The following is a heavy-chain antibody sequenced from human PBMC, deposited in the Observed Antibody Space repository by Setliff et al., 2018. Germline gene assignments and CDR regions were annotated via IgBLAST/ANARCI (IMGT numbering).Heavy chain of an antibody. V-gene: IGHV3-11*04. J-gene: IGHJ5*02. Sequence: PGGSLRLSCAASGFTFSGYYTTWIRQAPGKGLEWVSYISGSSGGIYYADSVKGRFTISRDNAKKSLYMEMNSLRAEDTAVYYCGRDVFDFRTGQGGPWGQGTRVTVSS. D-gene: IGHD3-3*01. CDR2: ISGSSGGI. CDR1: GFTFSGYY. CDR3: GRDVFDFRTGQGGP.